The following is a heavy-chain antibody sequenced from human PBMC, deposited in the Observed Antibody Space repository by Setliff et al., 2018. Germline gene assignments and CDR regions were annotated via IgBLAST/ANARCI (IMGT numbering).Heavy chain of an antibody. CDR2: IYYSGST. CDR1: GGSISSSSYY. J-gene: IGHJ4*02. CDR3: ARDMYYGSGSGDY. V-gene: IGHV4-39*07. Sequence: SETLSLTCTVSGGSISSSSYYWGWIRQPPGKGLEWIGSIYYSGSTYYNPSLKSRVTISVDTSKNQFSLKLSSVTAADTAVCYCARDMYYGSGSGDYWGQGTLVTVSS. D-gene: IGHD3-10*01.